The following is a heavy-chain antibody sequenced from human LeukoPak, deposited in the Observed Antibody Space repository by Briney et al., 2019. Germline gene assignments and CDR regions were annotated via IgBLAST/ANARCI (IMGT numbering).Heavy chain of an antibody. V-gene: IGHV4-59*08. CDR3: ARHDRIPVAASYNCHPMDV. CDR2: IYYSGTT. J-gene: IGHJ6*02. Sequence: WETLSLTCTGSGGPISGYYWSWIRQPPGKGLDWFAYIYYSGTTNYNPSLKSRVTVSIDTSQNQFSLKLTSVTAADTAVYYCARHDRIPVAASYNCHPMDVWGQGTTVTVSS. CDR1: GGPISGYY. D-gene: IGHD6-19*01.